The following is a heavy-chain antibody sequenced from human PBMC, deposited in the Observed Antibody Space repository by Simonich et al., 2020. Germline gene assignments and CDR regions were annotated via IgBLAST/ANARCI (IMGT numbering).Heavy chain of an antibody. V-gene: IGHV3-33*01. CDR2: IWDDGMKK. J-gene: IGHJ5*02. Sequence: QVQLVESGGGVVQPGRSLRLSCAAFGFTFSSYGMHWVRQAPGTGLEWVAGIWDDGMKKYYADSLKGRFTISRDNSKNTLYLQMNSLRAEDTAVYYCARAYSSSWYNWFDPWGQGTLVTVSS. CDR3: ARAYSSSWYNWFDP. CDR1: GFTFSSYG. D-gene: IGHD6-13*01.